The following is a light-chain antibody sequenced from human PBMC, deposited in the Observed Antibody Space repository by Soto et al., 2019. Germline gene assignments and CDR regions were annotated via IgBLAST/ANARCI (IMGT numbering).Light chain of an antibody. CDR3: QQSYSTLIT. CDR1: QGISSY. CDR2: AAS. Sequence: PSSLSASVGDRVTITCRASQGISSYLAWYQQKPGKAPRLLIYAASTLQSGVPSRFSGSGSGTDFTLTISSLQPEDFATYYCQQSYSTLITFGQGTRLEIK. J-gene: IGKJ5*01. V-gene: IGKV1-9*01.